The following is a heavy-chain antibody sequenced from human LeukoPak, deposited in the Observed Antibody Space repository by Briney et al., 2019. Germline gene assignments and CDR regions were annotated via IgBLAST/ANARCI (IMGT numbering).Heavy chain of an antibody. J-gene: IGHJ4*02. CDR2: IYYSGST. D-gene: IGHD3-22*01. CDR1: GGSISSYY. Sequence: SETLSLTCTVSGGSISSYYWSWIRQPPGKGLEWIGYIYYSGSTNYNPSLKSRVTISVDTSKNQFSLKLSSVTAADTAVYYCARTMEYYYDSSGYFNYYSDYWGQGTLVTVSS. CDR3: ARTMEYYYDSSGYFNYYSDY. V-gene: IGHV4-59*01.